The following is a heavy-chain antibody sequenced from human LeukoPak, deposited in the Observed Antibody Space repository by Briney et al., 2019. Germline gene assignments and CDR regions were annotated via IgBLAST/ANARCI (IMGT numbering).Heavy chain of an antibody. Sequence: SQTLSLTCAISGDSVSSNSAAWNWIRQSPSRGLEWLGRTYYRSKWYNDYAVSVKSRITINPDTSKNQFSLKLSSVTAADTAVYYCARTKMYYYDRKGAFDYWGQGTLVTVSS. V-gene: IGHV6-1*01. D-gene: IGHD3-22*01. CDR2: TYYRSKWYN. CDR3: ARTKMYYYDRKGAFDY. CDR1: GDSVSSNSAA. J-gene: IGHJ4*02.